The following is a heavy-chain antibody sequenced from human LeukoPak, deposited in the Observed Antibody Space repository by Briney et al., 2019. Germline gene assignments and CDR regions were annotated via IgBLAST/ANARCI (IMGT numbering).Heavy chain of an antibody. V-gene: IGHV3-53*01. CDR2: IYSGGST. J-gene: IGHJ4*02. CDR1: GFTVSSNH. CDR3: ARGYTSGYYTGHYFDY. Sequence: PGGSLRLSCAASGFTVSSNHMSWVRQAPGKGLEWVSFIYSGGSTYYADSVKGRFTISRDNSKNTLYLQMNSLRAEDTALCYCARGYTSGYYTGHYFDYWGQGTLVTVSS. D-gene: IGHD3-3*01.